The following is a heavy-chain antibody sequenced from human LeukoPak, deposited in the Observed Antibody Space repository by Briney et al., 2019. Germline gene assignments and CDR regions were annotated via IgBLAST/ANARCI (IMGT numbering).Heavy chain of an antibody. D-gene: IGHD2-2*01. CDR1: GFTFTTYA. V-gene: IGHV3-23*01. Sequence: GSLRLSCAASGFTFTTYAMSWVRQAPGNGLESVTAISGSGGSTYHADSVKGRFTISRDNSKNTLYLQMNSLRAEDTAVYYCAKDRVVVPAAIDYWGQGTLVTVSS. J-gene: IGHJ4*02. CDR2: ISGSGGST. CDR3: AKDRVVVPAAIDY.